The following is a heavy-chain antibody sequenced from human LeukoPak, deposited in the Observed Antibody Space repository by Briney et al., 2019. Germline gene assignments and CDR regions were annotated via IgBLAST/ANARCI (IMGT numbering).Heavy chain of an antibody. V-gene: IGHV4-34*01. J-gene: IGHJ5*02. CDR3: ARGDYGIQRSNTWFHP. CDR1: GESFRAYY. Sequence: SSESLSLTCAVYGESFRAYYWTWLRQPPGKGLEWIGEISHSGSTNYNPSLKSRVTISVDTSKNQFSLRLSSVTAADTAVYYCARGDYGIQRSNTWFHPWGQGTLVTVSS. D-gene: IGHD4-17*01. CDR2: ISHSGST.